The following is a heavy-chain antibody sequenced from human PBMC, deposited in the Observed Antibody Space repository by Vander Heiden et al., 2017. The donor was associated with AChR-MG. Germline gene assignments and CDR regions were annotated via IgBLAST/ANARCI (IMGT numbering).Heavy chain of an antibody. D-gene: IGHD1-26*01. CDR3: ASEIVAAASLDY. CDR2: ISGRGYYI. V-gene: IGHV3-21*02. Sequence: EVQLVEYGGGLVKPGGSLRLSCAASGFSFSSYSMNWVRQAPGKGLEWVSSISGRGYYIYYADSVKGRFTISRDNAKNSLYLQMNSLRAEDTAVYYCASEIVAAASLDYWGQGTLVTVS. CDR1: GFSFSSYS. J-gene: IGHJ4*02.